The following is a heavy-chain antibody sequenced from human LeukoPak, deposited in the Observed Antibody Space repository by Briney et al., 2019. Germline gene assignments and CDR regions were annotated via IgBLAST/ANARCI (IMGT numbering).Heavy chain of an antibody. CDR3: ARGLGSGSLPNPFDY. V-gene: IGHV3-13*01. J-gene: IGHJ4*02. Sequence: GGSLRLSCAASGFTFSSFDMHWVRQATGKGLEWVSGVGTAGGTYYPDSVKGRFTISRENAKNSLYLLMNSLRAGDTAVYYCARGLGSGSLPNPFDYWGQGTLATVSS. CDR1: GFTFSSFD. CDR2: VGTAGGT. D-gene: IGHD1-26*01.